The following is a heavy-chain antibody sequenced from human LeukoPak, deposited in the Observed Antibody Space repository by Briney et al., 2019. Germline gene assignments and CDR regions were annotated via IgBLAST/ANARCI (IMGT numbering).Heavy chain of an antibody. V-gene: IGHV3-74*01. CDR2: INSDGSST. CDR1: GFTFDDYG. D-gene: IGHD3-10*01. CDR3: ARDRVYYYGSGSYYTRDAFDI. Sequence: PGGSLRLSCAASGFTFDDYGMSWVRQAPGKGLVWVSRINSDGSSTSYADSVKGRFTISRDNAKNTLYLQMNSLRAEDTAVYYCARDRVYYYGSGSYYTRDAFDIWGQGTMVTVSS. J-gene: IGHJ3*02.